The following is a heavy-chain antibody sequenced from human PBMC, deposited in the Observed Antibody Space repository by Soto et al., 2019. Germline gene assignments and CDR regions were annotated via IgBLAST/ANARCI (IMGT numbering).Heavy chain of an antibody. V-gene: IGHV1-3*01. D-gene: IGHD2-21*01. CDR1: GYTFTSYA. J-gene: IGHJ3*01. CDR2: INAGNGNT. CDR3: ASRAAYCVGDCYWADAFDF. Sequence: ASVKVSCKASGYTFTSYAMHWVRQAPGQRLEWMGWINAGNGNTKYSQKFQGRVTITRDTSASTAYMELSSLRSEDTAVYYCASRAAYCVGDCYWADAFDFWGEGTMLSV.